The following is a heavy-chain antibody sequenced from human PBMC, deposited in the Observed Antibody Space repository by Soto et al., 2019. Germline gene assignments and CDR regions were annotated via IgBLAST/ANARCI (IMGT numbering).Heavy chain of an antibody. J-gene: IGHJ4*02. V-gene: IGHV1-18*01. D-gene: IGHD3-10*01. CDR1: GYTFTNYG. Sequence: QVQLVQSGAEVRKPGASVKVSCKPSGYTFTNYGISWVRQAPGQGLEWLGWISAYNGNTNYAQKLQGRVTMTTDTSTNTACMELRSLRSDDTAVYYCAREEGPYYCGSGSLVYWGQGSLVTVSS. CDR2: ISAYNGNT. CDR3: AREEGPYYCGSGSLVY.